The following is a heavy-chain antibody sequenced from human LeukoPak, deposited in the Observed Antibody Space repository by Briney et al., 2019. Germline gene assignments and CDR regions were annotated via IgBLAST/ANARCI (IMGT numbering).Heavy chain of an antibody. CDR3: ARDRGNQRGYYYYYMDV. V-gene: IGHV3-21*01. D-gene: IGHD1-14*01. CDR2: ISTSSSYI. Sequence: GGSLRLACAASGFTFSSYTMNWVRQAPGKGLGWVSSISTSSSYIYYADSVKGRFTISRDNAKNSLYLQMNSQRAEDTAVYYCARDRGNQRGYYYYYMDVWGKGTTVTVSS. J-gene: IGHJ6*03. CDR1: GFTFSSYT.